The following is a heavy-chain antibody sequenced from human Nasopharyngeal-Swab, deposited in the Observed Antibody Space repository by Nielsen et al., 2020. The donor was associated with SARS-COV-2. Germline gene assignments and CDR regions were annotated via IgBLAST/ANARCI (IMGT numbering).Heavy chain of an antibody. J-gene: IGHJ6*02. D-gene: IGHD6-13*01. CDR1: GGSISSSSYY. CDR3: VGSSWYGDYYYYYGMDV. V-gene: IGHV4-39*07. Sequence: SATLSLTCTVSGGSISSSSYYWGWIRQPPGKGLEWIGSIYYSGSTYYNPSLKRRVTISVDPSKNPFSLKLSSVAAADTAVYYCVGSSWYGDYYYYYGMDVWGQGTTVTVAS. CDR2: IYYSGST.